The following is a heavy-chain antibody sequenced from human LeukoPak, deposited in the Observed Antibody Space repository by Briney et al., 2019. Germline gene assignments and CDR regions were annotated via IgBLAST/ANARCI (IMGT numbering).Heavy chain of an antibody. CDR3: ATTARHCSDY. CDR1: GGSINTSDDY. CDR2: IFYSGST. D-gene: IGHD6-6*01. Sequence: KTSETLSLTCTVSGGSINTSDDYWTWIRQPPGKGLEWIGYIFYSGSTYYNPSLKSRLIISMDTSQNQFSLRLSSVTAADTAVYYCATTARHCSDYWGQGTLVTVSS. V-gene: IGHV4-30-4*08. J-gene: IGHJ4*02.